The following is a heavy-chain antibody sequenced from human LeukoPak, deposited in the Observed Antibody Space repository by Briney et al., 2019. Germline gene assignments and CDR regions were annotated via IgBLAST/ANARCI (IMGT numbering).Heavy chain of an antibody. J-gene: IGHJ4*02. V-gene: IGHV5-51*01. Sequence: GESLKISCKGSGYSFSGNRIGWVRQMPGKGLEWMGIIYPGDSDTRYSPSFQGQVTISVDKSSATAYLQWSSLKASDTAMYYCARHMGGHHQQPDYWGQGTLVTVSA. D-gene: IGHD6-13*01. CDR3: ARHMGGHHQQPDY. CDR1: GYSFSGNR. CDR2: IYPGDSDT.